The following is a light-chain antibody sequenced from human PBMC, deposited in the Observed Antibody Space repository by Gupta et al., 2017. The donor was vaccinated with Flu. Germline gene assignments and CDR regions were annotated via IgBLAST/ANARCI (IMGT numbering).Light chain of an antibody. V-gene: IGLV3-19*01. Sequence: KVRIKCKVDSVGKSYESWYHQKPGQAPVLVIYAKNIRPSGIPDRFSGSSSGNTASLTITGAQAEDEADYYCNARDSTDNHQAVFGGGTKLTVL. CDR2: AKN. CDR1: SVGKSY. CDR3: NARDSTDNHQAV. J-gene: IGLJ2*01.